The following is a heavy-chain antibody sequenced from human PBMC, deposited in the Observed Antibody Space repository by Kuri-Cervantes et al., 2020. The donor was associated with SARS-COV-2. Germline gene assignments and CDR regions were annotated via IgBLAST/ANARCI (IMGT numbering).Heavy chain of an antibody. CDR1: GDSISSYY. CDR2: IYYSGST. V-gene: IGHV4-59*01. CDR3: ARGTTPVYVSGPLWFHLDL. J-gene: IGHJ5*02. Sequence: ESLKISCTVSGDSISSYYWSWIRQPPGKGLEWIGYIYYSGSTKYNPSLKSRVTISLNTSKNQFSLKLSSVTAADPAVYYCARGTTPVYVSGPLWFHLDLWGQGTLVTVSS. D-gene: IGHD3-10*01.